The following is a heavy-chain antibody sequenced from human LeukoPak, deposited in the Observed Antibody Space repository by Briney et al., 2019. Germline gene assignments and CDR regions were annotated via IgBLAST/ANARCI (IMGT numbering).Heavy chain of an antibody. V-gene: IGHV3-21*01. CDR3: ARRPTGCRGYSCYSDY. CDR1: GFTFCSYS. D-gene: IGHD2-15*01. Sequence: GGSLRLLCVASGFTFCSYSMQWVRQAPGKGLEWVASIGSGSSYKYYADSVEGRFTISRDDPNNSLYLQMNSLRAEDTAVYYCARRPTGCRGYSCYSDYWGQGTLVTVSS. J-gene: IGHJ4*02. CDR2: IGSGSSYK.